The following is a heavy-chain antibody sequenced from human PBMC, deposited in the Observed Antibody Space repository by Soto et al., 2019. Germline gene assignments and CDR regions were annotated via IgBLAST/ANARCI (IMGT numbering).Heavy chain of an antibody. CDR3: VQSRCGGDCLQIYSSHSYYCLDV. Sequence: QITLKESGPTLVKPTQTLTLTCTFSGLSLRTTGVGVGWVRQPPGKALEWLALLYWDDDKRYSPSLKSRLTITKDTSEKQVVLTMTNMDTVDTATYYCVQSRCGGDCLQIYSSHSYYCLDVWGQGTTVTVSS. D-gene: IGHD2-21*02. CDR1: GLSLRTTGVG. J-gene: IGHJ6*02. CDR2: LYWDDDK. V-gene: IGHV2-5*02.